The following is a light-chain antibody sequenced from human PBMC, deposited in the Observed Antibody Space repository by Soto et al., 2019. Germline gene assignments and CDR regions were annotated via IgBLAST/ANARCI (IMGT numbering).Light chain of an antibody. Sequence: IQLTQSPSSLSASVGDRVTITCRASQDISSSLAWYQQKPGKVPQLLIHTSSPLHSGVTSRLSATGFGTDFTLTINSLQPEDVGVYFCQKCNGGPFTFGPGTTVDVK. J-gene: IGKJ3*01. CDR3: QKCNGGPFT. CDR1: QDISSS. V-gene: IGKV1-27*01. CDR2: TSS.